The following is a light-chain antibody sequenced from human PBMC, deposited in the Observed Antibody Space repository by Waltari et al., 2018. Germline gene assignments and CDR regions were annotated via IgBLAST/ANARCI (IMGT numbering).Light chain of an antibody. CDR3: QKYVNLPAT. J-gene: IGKJ1*01. CDR2: DAS. CDR1: QSVGKY. Sequence: SCRASQSVGKYLVWYQQKPVQAPRLLIYDASTRATGIPDRFSGSGSGTDFSLTISRLEPEDFAVYYCQKYVNLPATFGQGTRVEIK. V-gene: IGKV3-20*01.